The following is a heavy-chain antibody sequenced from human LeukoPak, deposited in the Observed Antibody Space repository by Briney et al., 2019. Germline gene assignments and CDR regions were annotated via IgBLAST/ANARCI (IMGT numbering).Heavy chain of an antibody. CDR3: ARDNRDNAFDM. CDR2: ISSNGGST. Sequence: GGSLRLSCAASGFTFSSFVMYWVRQAPGKGLEYVSAISSNGGSTYYANSVKGRFTISRDNSKNTLYLQMNSLRTEDTAVYYCARDNRDNAFDMWGRGTMVTVSS. D-gene: IGHD2-15*01. J-gene: IGHJ3*02. V-gene: IGHV3-64*01. CDR1: GFTFSSFV.